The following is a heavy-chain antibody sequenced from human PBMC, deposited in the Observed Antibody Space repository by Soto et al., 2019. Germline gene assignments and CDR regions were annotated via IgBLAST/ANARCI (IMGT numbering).Heavy chain of an antibody. J-gene: IGHJ5*02. V-gene: IGHV4-30-4*01. Sequence: QVQLQESGPGLVKPSQTLSLTCTVSGGSISSGDYYWSWIRQPPGKGVEWIGYIYYSGSTYYNPSLKSRVTISVDTSKNQFSLKLSSVTAADTAVYYCARRYCSCTSCYTGYGWFDPWGQGTLVTVSS. CDR3: ARRYCSCTSCYTGYGWFDP. D-gene: IGHD2-2*02. CDR2: IYYSGST. CDR1: GGSISSGDYY.